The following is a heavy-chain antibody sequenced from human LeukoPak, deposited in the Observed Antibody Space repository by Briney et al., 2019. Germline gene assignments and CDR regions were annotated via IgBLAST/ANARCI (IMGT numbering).Heavy chain of an antibody. CDR3: ARDSSGDGWFDP. CDR1: GGSISNHY. Sequence: SETLSLTCTVSGGSISNHYCNWIRQSPGKELEWIGYVHYSRGTNYNPSLKSRVTISLDTSKNQFSLKLSSVTAADTAVYYCARDSSGDGWFDPWGQGTLVTVSS. J-gene: IGHJ5*02. CDR2: VHYSRGT. V-gene: IGHV4-59*11. D-gene: IGHD2-21*01.